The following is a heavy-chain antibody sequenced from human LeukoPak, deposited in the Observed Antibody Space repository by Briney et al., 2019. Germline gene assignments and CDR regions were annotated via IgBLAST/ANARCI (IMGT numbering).Heavy chain of an antibody. D-gene: IGHD6-13*01. CDR2: IYHSGKT. Sequence: PSETLSLTCAVSGYSISSGYYWGWIRQPPGKGLEWIGSIYHSGKTYSNPSLKSRVTTSVDTSKNQLSLNLSSVTAADTAVYYCARDEYSSSWYGTGYLDYWGQGTLVTVSS. V-gene: IGHV4-38-2*02. J-gene: IGHJ4*02. CDR1: GYSISSGYY. CDR3: ARDEYSSSWYGTGYLDY.